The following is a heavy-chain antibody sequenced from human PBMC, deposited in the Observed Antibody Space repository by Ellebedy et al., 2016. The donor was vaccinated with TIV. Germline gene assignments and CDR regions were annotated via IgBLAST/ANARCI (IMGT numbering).Heavy chain of an antibody. V-gene: IGHV1-3*04. CDR1: GHTFALYT. CDR3: AKDRGGTGDFDY. Sequence: AASVKVSCKASGHTFALYTMHWVRQAPGQRLEWLGWINTDTGNTEYSQHFQGRVTFTTDTAASTVYMSLSSLGSEDTAVYYCAKDRGGTGDFDYWGQGTLVTVSS. CDR2: INTDTGNT. J-gene: IGHJ4*02. D-gene: IGHD3-16*01.